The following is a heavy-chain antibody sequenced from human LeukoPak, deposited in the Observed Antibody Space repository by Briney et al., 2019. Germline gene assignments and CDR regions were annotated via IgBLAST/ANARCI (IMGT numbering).Heavy chain of an antibody. V-gene: IGHV4-59*01. CDR3: ARSYYGSGSYYGNYYYGMDV. Sequence: SETLSLTCTVSGGSISSYYWSWIRQPPGKGLEWIGYIYYSGSTNYNPSLKSRVTISVDTSKNQFSLKLSPVTAADTAVYYCARSYYGSGSYYGNYYYGMDVWGQGTTVTVSS. J-gene: IGHJ6*02. CDR1: GGSISSYY. CDR2: IYYSGST. D-gene: IGHD3-10*01.